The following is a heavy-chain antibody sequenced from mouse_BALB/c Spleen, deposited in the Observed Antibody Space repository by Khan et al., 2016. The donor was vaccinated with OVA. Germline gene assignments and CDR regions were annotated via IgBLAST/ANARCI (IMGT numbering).Heavy chain of an antibody. CDR1: GFSLTSYG. CDR2: IWSDGST. CDR3: AKEGFYCAMDY. J-gene: IGHJ4*01. V-gene: IGHV2-6-1*01. Sequence: QVQLKESGPGLVAPSQSLSITCTTSGFSLTSYGVHWVRQPPGKGLQWLVVIWSDGSTTYNSALKSRLTISKANSKSQASLEMISLPTDDTAREYCAKEGFYCAMDYWGPGTSVTVSS.